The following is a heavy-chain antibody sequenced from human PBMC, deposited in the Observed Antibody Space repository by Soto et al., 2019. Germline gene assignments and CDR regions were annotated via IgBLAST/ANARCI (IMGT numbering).Heavy chain of an antibody. D-gene: IGHD3-16*01. CDR2: ITDDGREE. CDR1: GFTFSKYG. J-gene: IGHJ6*02. Sequence: QVQLVESGGGVVQPGGSLRLSCEASGFTFSKYGTHWVRQAPDKGLGWVAVITDDGREEKYAESVKGRFSSSRDNSKNTLYVQMSSLTADDTAVYYCAMDDEGWGNNMDVWGQGTTVTVAS. CDR3: AMDDEGWGNNMDV. V-gene: IGHV3-33*01.